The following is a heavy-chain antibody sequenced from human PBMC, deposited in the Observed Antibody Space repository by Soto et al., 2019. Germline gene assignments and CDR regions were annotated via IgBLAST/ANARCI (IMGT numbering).Heavy chain of an antibody. CDR3: ASGIQLWLRRINNGYSG. CDR1: GGTFSTYA. D-gene: IGHD5-18*01. CDR2: IIPMFGTA. V-gene: IGHV1-69*12. Sequence: QVQLVQSGAEVKKPESSVKVSCKAPGGTFSTYAISWVRQAPGQGLEWMGGIIPMFGTANYAQRFQDRVTITADESTNTVYREVSSLRSEDTAVYFCASGIQLWLRRINNGYSGWGQGTLVTVSS. J-gene: IGHJ4*02.